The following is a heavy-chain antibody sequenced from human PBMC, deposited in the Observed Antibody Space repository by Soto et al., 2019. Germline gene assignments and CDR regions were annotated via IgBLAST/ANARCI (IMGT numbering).Heavy chain of an antibody. CDR2: FDPEDGET. CDR3: ATSPSRSSDYYYYCGMDV. Sequence: ASVKVSCKVSGYTLTELSMHWVRQAPGKGLEWMGGFDPEDGETIYAQKFQGRVTMTEDTSTDTAYMELSSLRSEDTAVYYCATSPSRSSDYYYYCGMDVCGQGTTVTVSP. J-gene: IGHJ6*01. V-gene: IGHV1-24*01. D-gene: IGHD6-6*01. CDR1: GYTLTELS.